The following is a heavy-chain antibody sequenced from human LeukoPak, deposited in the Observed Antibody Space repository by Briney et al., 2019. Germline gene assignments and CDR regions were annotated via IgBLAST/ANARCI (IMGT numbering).Heavy chain of an antibody. CDR1: GGSISSYY. V-gene: IGHV4-59*01. D-gene: IGHD3-10*01. Sequence: SETLSLTCTVSGGSISSYYWSWIRQPPGEGLEWIGYIYYSGSTNYNPSLKSRVTISVDTSKNQFSLKLSSVTAADTAVYYCARVGIEFTMVRGVIISHWFDPWGQGPLVTVSS. CDR2: IYYSGST. CDR3: ARVGIEFTMVRGVIISHWFDP. J-gene: IGHJ5*02.